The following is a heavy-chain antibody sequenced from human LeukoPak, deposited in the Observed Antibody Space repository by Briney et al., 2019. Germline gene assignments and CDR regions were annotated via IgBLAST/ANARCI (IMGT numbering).Heavy chain of an antibody. CDR2: IYHSGST. J-gene: IGHJ5*02. D-gene: IGHD1-20*01. Sequence: SETLSLTCTVSGGSISSGGYYWSWIRQPPGKGLEWIGYIYHSGSTYYNPSLKSRVTISVDRSKNQFSLKLSSVTAADTAVYYCAREPKGITGTSGSWGQGTLVTVSS. CDR3: AREPKGITGTSGS. V-gene: IGHV4-30-2*01. CDR1: GGSISSGGYY.